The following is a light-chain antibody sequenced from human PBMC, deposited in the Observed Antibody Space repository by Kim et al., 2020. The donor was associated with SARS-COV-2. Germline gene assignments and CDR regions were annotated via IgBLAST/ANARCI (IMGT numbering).Light chain of an antibody. Sequence: TLSLSPGERAPLSYRACQSVSSYFAWYQQKPGQAPRLLIYDTSKRATGTPARFSGSGSGTDFTLTISSLESEDSAIYYCQQRTNWLFGQGTKLEI. CDR3: QQRTNWL. CDR2: DTS. V-gene: IGKV3-11*01. J-gene: IGKJ2*01. CDR1: QSVSSY.